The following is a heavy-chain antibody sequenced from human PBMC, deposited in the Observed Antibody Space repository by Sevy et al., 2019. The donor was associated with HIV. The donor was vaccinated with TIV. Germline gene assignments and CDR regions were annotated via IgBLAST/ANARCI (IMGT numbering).Heavy chain of an antibody. CDR3: AKDYMLNLWRGYFDS. V-gene: IGHV3-23*01. CDR1: GLTFNSHA. Sequence: GGSLRLSCAAFGLTFNSHAMSWVRQPPGRGLEWVSAISGSGETTVYADSVRGRFTISRDNSKNTLFLVMNSLRAEDTAVYYCAKDYMLNLWRGYFDSWGQGTLVTVSS. CDR2: ISGSGETT. D-gene: IGHD3-3*01. J-gene: IGHJ4*02.